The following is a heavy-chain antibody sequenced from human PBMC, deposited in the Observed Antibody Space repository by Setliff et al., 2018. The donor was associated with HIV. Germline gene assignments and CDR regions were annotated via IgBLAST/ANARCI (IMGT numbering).Heavy chain of an antibody. V-gene: IGHV1-18*01. CDR3: ARDFVEGIAVTDWFDP. CDR1: GYTFTSYG. J-gene: IGHJ5*02. Sequence: ASVKVSCKASGYTFTSYGISWVRQAPGQGLEWMGWISAYNCNTNYAQKLQGRVTMTTDTSTSTAYMELRSLRSDDTAVYYCARDFVEGIAVTDWFDPWGQGTLVTVSS. D-gene: IGHD6-19*01. CDR2: ISAYNCNT.